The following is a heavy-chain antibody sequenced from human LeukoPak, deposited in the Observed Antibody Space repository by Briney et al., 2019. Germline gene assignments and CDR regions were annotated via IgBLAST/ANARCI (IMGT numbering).Heavy chain of an antibody. CDR3: ARVMGLFYDFWSGYYPSEGNYFDY. J-gene: IGHJ4*02. Sequence: SETLSLTCTVSGGSITIYYWSWIRQPAGKGLEWIGRIYTSGSTNYNPSLKSRVTMSVDTSKNQFSLKLSSVTAADTAVYYCARVMGLFYDFWSGYYPSEGNYFDYWGQGTLVTVSS. D-gene: IGHD3-3*01. CDR2: IYTSGST. V-gene: IGHV4-4*07. CDR1: GGSITIYY.